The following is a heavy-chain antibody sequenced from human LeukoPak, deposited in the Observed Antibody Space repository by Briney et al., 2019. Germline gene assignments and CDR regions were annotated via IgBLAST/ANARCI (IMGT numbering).Heavy chain of an antibody. Sequence: TGRSLRLSCAASGFTFSSYGMHWVRQAPGKGLEWVAVIWYDGSNKYYADSVKGRFTISRDNSKNTLYLQMNSLRAEDTAVYYCAREEIGYSSSWYSLDYYGMDVWGQGTTVTVSS. CDR2: IWYDGSNK. D-gene: IGHD6-13*01. CDR3: AREEIGYSSSWYSLDYYGMDV. CDR1: GFTFSSYG. J-gene: IGHJ6*02. V-gene: IGHV3-33*01.